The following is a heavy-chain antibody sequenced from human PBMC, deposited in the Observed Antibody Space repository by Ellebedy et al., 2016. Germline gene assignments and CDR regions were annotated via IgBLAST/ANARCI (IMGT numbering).Heavy chain of an antibody. CDR3: ATVYGSGRFDS. V-gene: IGHV4-4*02. D-gene: IGHD3-10*01. Sequence: SETLSLTCAVSGASISGGYWWTWVRQTPGKGLEWIGEIYHSGNTNYTPSLKSRVTISVDTSNNQFSLSLTSVTAADTAVYYCATVYGSGRFDSWGQGTLVTISS. J-gene: IGHJ4*02. CDR1: GASISGGYW. CDR2: IYHSGNT.